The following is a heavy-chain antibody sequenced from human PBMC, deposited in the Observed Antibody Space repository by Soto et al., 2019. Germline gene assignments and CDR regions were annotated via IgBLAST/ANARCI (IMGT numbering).Heavy chain of an antibody. V-gene: IGHV4-30-2*01. J-gene: IGHJ4*02. D-gene: IGHD5-18*01. CDR2: IYHSGST. CDR3: ARVGRDTAMVPRYYFDY. CDR1: GCSISSGGYS. Sequence: PSETLSLTCAVSGCSISSGGYSWSWIRQPPGKGLEWIGYIYHSGSTYYNPYLKSRVTISVDRSKNQFSLKLSSVTAADTAVYYCARVGRDTAMVPRYYFDYWGQGTLVTVPS.